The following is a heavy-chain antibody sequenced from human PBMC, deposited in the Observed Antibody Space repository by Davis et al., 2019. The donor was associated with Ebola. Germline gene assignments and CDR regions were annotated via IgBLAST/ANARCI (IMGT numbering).Heavy chain of an antibody. CDR2: VIPILGTA. CDR1: GGTFSNYT. Sequence: AASVKVSCKASGGTFSNYTFHWVRQAPGQGLEWMGRVIPILGTADYAQRFQGRVTITADESTRTAYMELNGLRSEDTAVYYCAHLGPQRYCSGGGCHGYLDYWGQGTLVTVSS. V-gene: IGHV1-69*08. CDR3: AHLGPQRYCSGGGCHGYLDY. D-gene: IGHD2-15*01. J-gene: IGHJ4*02.